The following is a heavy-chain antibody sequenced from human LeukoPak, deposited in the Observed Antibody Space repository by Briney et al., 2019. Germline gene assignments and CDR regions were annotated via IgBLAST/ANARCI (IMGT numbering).Heavy chain of an antibody. V-gene: IGHV1-2*06. CDR3: ARGSEQLPLDY. CDR1: GYTFTGYY. D-gene: IGHD5-24*01. CDR2: INPNIGGT. J-gene: IGHJ4*02. Sequence: ASVTVSCKASGYTFTGYYMHWVRQAPGQGLEWMGRINPNIGGTNYAQRFQGRVTMTRDTSISTAYMELSSLRSEDTAVYYCARGSEQLPLDYWGQGTLVTVSS.